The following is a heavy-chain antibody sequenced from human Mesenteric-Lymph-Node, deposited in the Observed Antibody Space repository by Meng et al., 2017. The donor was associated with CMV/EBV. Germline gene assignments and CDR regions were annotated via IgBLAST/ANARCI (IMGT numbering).Heavy chain of an antibody. V-gene: IGHV3-21*01. CDR1: GFTVSSNY. CDR2: ISSSSTYI. CDR3: ARESVVVPAAPYYFDY. D-gene: IGHD2-2*01. J-gene: IGHJ4*02. Sequence: GESLKISCAASGFTVSSNYMNWVRQAPGKGLEWVSSISSSSTYIFYADSLKGRFTISRDNAKNSLYLQMNSLRAEDTAVYYCARESVVVPAAPYYFDYWGQGALVTVSS.